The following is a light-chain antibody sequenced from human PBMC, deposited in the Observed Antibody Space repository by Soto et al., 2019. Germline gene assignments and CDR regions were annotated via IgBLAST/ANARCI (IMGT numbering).Light chain of an antibody. J-gene: IGLJ1*01. CDR1: SSNIGNNY. Sequence: QSVLTQPPSVSAAPGQKVTISCSGSSSNIGNNYVSWYQQLPGTAPKLLIYENNKRPSGIPDRFSGSKSGTSATLGITGLQTGDEADYYCGTWDSSLSAGYVFGTGTKVPS. V-gene: IGLV1-51*02. CDR2: ENN. CDR3: GTWDSSLSAGYV.